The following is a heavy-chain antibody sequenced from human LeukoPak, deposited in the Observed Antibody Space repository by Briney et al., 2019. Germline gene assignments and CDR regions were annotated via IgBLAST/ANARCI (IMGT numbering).Heavy chain of an antibody. CDR2: IYYSGSA. V-gene: IGHV4-59*01. CDR1: GGSISSYY. Sequence: SETLSLTCTVSGGSISSYYWSWIRQPPGKGLEWIGYIYYSGSANYNPSLKSRVTISVDTSKNQFSLKLSSVTAADTAVYYCARVRYFRDAFDIWGQGTMVTVSS. J-gene: IGHJ3*02. CDR3: ARVRYFRDAFDI. D-gene: IGHD3-9*01.